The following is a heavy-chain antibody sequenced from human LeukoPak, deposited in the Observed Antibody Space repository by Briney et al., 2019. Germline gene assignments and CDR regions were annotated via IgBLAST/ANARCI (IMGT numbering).Heavy chain of an antibody. CDR1: GFTVSSNY. D-gene: IGHD2-15*01. Sequence: GGSLRLSCAASGFTVSSNYMSWVRQAPGKGLEWVSVIYSGGSTYYADSVKGRFTISRDNSKNTLYLQMNSLRAEDTAVYYCARDSEDIVVVVAATGDYWGQGTLVTVSS. CDR2: IYSGGST. J-gene: IGHJ4*02. CDR3: ARDSEDIVVVVAATGDY. V-gene: IGHV3-66*01.